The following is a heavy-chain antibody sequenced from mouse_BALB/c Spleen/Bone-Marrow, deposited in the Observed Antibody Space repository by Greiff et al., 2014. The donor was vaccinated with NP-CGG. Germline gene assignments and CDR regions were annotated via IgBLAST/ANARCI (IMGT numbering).Heavy chain of an antibody. D-gene: IGHD2-1*01. CDR1: GFNVKDSY. CDR3: ARNYPFAY. CDR2: IDPAKGNT. Sequence: EVKLVESGAELVKPGASVKLSCTASGFNVKDSYLHWVKQRPEQGLDWIGRIDPAKGNTNYDPKFQVKATITADTSSNTAYLQLSSLTSEDTAVYFCARNYPFAYWGQGTLVTVSA. J-gene: IGHJ3*01. V-gene: IGHV14-3*02.